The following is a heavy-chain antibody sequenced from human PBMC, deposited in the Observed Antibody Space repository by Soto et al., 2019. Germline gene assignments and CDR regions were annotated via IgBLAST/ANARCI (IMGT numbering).Heavy chain of an antibody. J-gene: IGHJ6*02. D-gene: IGHD2-15*01. Sequence: ASVKVSCKASGYTFTGYYMHWVRQAPGQGLEWMGWINPNSGGTNYAQKFQGRVTMTRDTSISTAYMELSRLRSDDTAVYYCAREIVVVVAATPPGGMDVWGQGTTVTVS. V-gene: IGHV1-2*02. CDR3: AREIVVVVAATPPGGMDV. CDR1: GYTFTGYY. CDR2: INPNSGGT.